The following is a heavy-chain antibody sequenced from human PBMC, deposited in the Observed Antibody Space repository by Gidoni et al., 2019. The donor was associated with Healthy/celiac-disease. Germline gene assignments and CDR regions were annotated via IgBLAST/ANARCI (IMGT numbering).Heavy chain of an antibody. CDR3: ARGTGFGELLYYYGMDV. CDR1: GFTVSSNY. Sequence: EVQLVESGGGLIQPGGSLRLSCAASGFTVSSNYMSWVRQATGKGLEWVSVIYSGGSTYYADSVKGRFTISRDNSKNTLYLQMNSLRAEDTAVYYCARGTGFGELLYYYGMDVWGQGTTVTVSS. CDR2: IYSGGST. V-gene: IGHV3-53*01. J-gene: IGHJ6*02. D-gene: IGHD3-10*01.